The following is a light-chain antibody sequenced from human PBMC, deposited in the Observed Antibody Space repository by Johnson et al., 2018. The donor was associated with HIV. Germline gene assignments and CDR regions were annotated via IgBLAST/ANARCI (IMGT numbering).Light chain of an antibody. V-gene: IGLV1-51*01. Sequence: QSVLTQSPSVSAAPGQKVTISCSGSSSNIGNNYVSWYQQLPGTAPKLLIYDNNKRPSGIPDRFSGSKSGTSATLGITGLQTGDEADYYCGTWDNSLTPFYVFGTATKVTVL. CDR1: SSNIGNNY. J-gene: IGLJ1*01. CDR2: DNN. CDR3: GTWDNSLTPFYV.